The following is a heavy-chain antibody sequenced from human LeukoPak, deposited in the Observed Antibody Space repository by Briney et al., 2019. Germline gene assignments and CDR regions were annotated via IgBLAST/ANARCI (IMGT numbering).Heavy chain of an antibody. V-gene: IGHV3-33*01. CDR2: IWYDGGNK. Sequence: PGGSLRLSCAASGLTFSTYVMHWGRRAPGKGLGWVAVIWYDGGNKYYAASVKGRFTISRDDSKNTLYLQMNNLRAEDTAVYYCARDAGSADYYFDYWGQGILVTVSS. CDR3: ARDAGSADYYFDY. J-gene: IGHJ4*02. D-gene: IGHD3-10*01. CDR1: GLTFSTYV.